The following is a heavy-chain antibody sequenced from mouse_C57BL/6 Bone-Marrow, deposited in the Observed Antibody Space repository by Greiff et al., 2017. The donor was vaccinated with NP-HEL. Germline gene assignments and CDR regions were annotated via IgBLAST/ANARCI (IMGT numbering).Heavy chain of an antibody. J-gene: IGHJ1*03. V-gene: IGHV1-81*01. Sequence: QVQLQRSGAELARPGASVKLSCKASGYTFTSYGISWVKQRTGQGLEWIGEIYPRSGNTYYIEKFKGKATLTADKSSSTAYMELRSLTSEDSAVYFCAREGRNGSSFYWYFDVWGTGTTVTVSS. CDR3: AREGRNGSSFYWYFDV. D-gene: IGHD1-1*01. CDR2: IYPRSGNT. CDR1: GYTFTSYG.